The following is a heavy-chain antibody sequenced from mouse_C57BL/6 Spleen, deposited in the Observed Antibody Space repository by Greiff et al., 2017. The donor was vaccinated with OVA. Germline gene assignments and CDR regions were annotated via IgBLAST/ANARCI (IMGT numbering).Heavy chain of an antibody. CDR1: GFTFSDYG. CDR2: ISSGSSTI. CDR3: ARPRPENAMDY. Sequence: EVHLVESGGGLVKPGGSLKLSCAASGFTFSDYGMHWVRQAPEKGLEWVAYISSGSSTIYYADTVKGRFTISRDNAKNTLFLQMTNLRSEDTAMYYCARPRPENAMDYWGQGTSVTVSS. V-gene: IGHV5-17*01. J-gene: IGHJ4*01.